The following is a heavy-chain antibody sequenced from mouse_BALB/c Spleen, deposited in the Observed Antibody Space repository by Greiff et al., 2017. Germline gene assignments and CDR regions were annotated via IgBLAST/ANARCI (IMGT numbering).Heavy chain of an antibody. J-gene: IGHJ2*01. D-gene: IGHD2-14*01. CDR2: IDPANGNT. CDR3: ARCRYDMLYYFDY. CDR1: GFNIKDTY. Sequence: VQLQQSGAELVKPGASVKLSCTASGFNIKDTYMHWVKQRPEQGLEWIGRIDPANGNTKYDPKFQGKATITADTSSNTAYLQLSSLTSEDTAVYYCARCRYDMLYYFDYWGQGTTLTVSS. V-gene: IGHV14-3*02.